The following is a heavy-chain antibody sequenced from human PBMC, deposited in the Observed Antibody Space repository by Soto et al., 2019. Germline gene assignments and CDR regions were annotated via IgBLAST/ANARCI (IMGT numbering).Heavy chain of an antibody. J-gene: IGHJ6*02. CDR3: ARGTITMVRGVNYYYGMDV. D-gene: IGHD3-10*01. CDR1: GGTFSSYA. Sequence: SVKVSCKASGGTFSSYAISWVRQAPGQGLEWMGGIIPILGTANYAQKFQGRVTITADESTSTAYMELSSLRSEDTAVYYCARGTITMVRGVNYYYGMDVWGQGTTVTVS. V-gene: IGHV1-69*13. CDR2: IIPILGTA.